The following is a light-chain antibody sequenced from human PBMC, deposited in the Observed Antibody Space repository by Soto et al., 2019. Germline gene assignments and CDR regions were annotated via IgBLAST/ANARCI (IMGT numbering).Light chain of an antibody. CDR3: QSYDSSLSGYV. CDR2: GNS. Sequence: QAVVTQPPSVSGAPGQRVTISCTGSSSNIGAGYDVHWYQQLPGTAPNLLIYGNSNRPSGVPDRFSGSKSGTSASLANTGLQAEDEADYYCQSYDSSLSGYVFGTGTKVTVL. CDR1: SSNIGAGYD. J-gene: IGLJ1*01. V-gene: IGLV1-40*01.